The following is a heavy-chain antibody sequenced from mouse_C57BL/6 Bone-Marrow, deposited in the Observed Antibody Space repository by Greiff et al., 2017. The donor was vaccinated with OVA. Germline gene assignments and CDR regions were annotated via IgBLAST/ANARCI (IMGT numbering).Heavy chain of an antibody. V-gene: IGHV1-66*01. CDR1: GYSFTSYY. CDR2: IYPGSGNT. Sequence: QVQLKESGPELVKPGASVKISCKASGYSFTSYYIHWVKQRPGQGLEWIGWIYPGSGNTKYNEKFKGKATLTADTSSSTAYMQLSSLTSEDSAVYYCARRGGKGAMDYWGQGTSVTVSS. CDR3: ARRGGKGAMDY. D-gene: IGHD1-1*02. J-gene: IGHJ4*01.